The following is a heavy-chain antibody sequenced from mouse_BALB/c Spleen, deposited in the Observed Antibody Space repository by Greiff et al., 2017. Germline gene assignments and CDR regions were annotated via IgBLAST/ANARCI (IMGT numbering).Heavy chain of an antibody. Sequence: EVNVVESGGGLVKPGGSLKLSCAASGFTFSSYAMSWVRQSPEKRLEWVAEISSGGSYTYYPDTVTGRFTISRDNAKNTLYLEMSSLRSEDTAMYYCARDRDYVWFAYWGQGTLVTVSA. CDR3: ARDRDYVWFAY. V-gene: IGHV5-9-4*01. J-gene: IGHJ3*01. CDR2: ISSGGSYT. CDR1: GFTFSSYA. D-gene: IGHD1-1*02.